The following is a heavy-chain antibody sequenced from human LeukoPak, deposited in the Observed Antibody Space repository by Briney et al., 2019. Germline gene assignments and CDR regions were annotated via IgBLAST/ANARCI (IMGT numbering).Heavy chain of an antibody. J-gene: IGHJ4*02. V-gene: IGHV1-2*02. Sequence: ASVKVSCKASGYTFTGYYMHWVRQAPGQGLEWMGWINPNSGGTNYAQKFQGRVTMTRDTSISTAYMDLSRLRSDDTAVYYCAAQGSREYQLPIFDYWGQGTLVTVSS. D-gene: IGHD2-2*01. CDR1: GYTFTGYY. CDR3: AAQGSREYQLPIFDY. CDR2: INPNSGGT.